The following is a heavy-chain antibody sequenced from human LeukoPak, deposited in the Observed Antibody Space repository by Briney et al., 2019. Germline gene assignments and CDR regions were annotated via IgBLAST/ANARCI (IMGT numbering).Heavy chain of an antibody. V-gene: IGHV3-48*01. CDR3: STAKFDY. CDR2: ISIGGTI. CDR1: GFTLSGYS. J-gene: IGHJ4*02. Sequence: PGGSLRLSCAASGFTLSGYSMNWVRQAPGKGLEWVSHISIGGTIYYADSVKGRFTISRDNAKNSVYLQMSNLRVDDTAVYYCSTAKFDYWGQGTLVTVSS.